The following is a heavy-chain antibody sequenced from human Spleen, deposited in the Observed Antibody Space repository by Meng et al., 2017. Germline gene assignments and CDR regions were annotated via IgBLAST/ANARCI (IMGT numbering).Heavy chain of an antibody. CDR1: GVSFSDYY. CDR2: INHRGNT. V-gene: IGHV4-34*01. CDR3: ASQVFSGLNWFGP. Sequence: QVQLQQWGAGLLKPSETLSLTCVVSGVSFSDYYWSWTRKPPGKGLEWIGEINHRGNTNYNSFLESRVTISVDTSQNSLSLKLSSVTAADTAVYYCASQVFSGLNWFGPWGQGTLVTVSS. J-gene: IGHJ5*02. D-gene: IGHD3-10*01.